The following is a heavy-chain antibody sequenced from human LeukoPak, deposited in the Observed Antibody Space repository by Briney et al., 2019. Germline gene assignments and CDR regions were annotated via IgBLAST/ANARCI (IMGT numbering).Heavy chain of an antibody. CDR3: AKDFLSGSYSLYYFDY. J-gene: IGHJ4*02. CDR2: ISAGGGST. CDR1: GFTFRSYP. Sequence: GGSLRPSCAASGFTFRSYPLGWVRQAPGEGVERVSGISAGGGSTYYAGSVKGRFSISRDNSKNTLYLQMNSLRAEDTAVYYCAKDFLSGSYSLYYFDYWGQGTLVTVSA. D-gene: IGHD1-26*01. V-gene: IGHV3-23*01.